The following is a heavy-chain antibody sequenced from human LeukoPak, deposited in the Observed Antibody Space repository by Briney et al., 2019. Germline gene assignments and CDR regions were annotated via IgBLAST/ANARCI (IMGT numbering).Heavy chain of an antibody. Sequence: SETLSLTCAVSGGSISSSNWWSWVRQPPGKGLEWIGEIYHSGSTNYNPSLKSRVTISVDTSKNQFSLKLSSVTAADTAVYYCARAPGYSSGWSPYYFDYWGQGTLVTVSS. V-gene: IGHV4-4*02. CDR2: IYHSGST. J-gene: IGHJ4*02. CDR1: GGSISSSNW. CDR3: ARAPGYSSGWSPYYFDY. D-gene: IGHD6-19*01.